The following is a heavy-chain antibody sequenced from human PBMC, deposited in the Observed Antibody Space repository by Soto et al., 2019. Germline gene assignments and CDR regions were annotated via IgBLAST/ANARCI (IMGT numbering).Heavy chain of an antibody. V-gene: IGHV3-48*01. D-gene: IGHD6-13*01. J-gene: IGHJ4*02. CDR2: ISSSSSTI. CDR3: ARGSSSWYGFLDY. CDR1: GFTFSSYS. Sequence: GGSLRLSCAASGFTFSSYSMNWVRQAPGKGMEWVSYISSSSSTIYCADSVKGRFTISRDNAKNSLYLQMNSLRAEDTAVYYCARGSSSWYGFLDYWGQGTLVTVSS.